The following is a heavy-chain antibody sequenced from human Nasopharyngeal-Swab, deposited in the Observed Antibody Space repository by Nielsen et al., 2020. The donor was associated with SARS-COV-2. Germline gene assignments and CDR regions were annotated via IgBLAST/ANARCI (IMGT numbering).Heavy chain of an antibody. Sequence: SQTLSLTYAISGDSVSSHNVGWNWIRQSPSRGLEWLGRTYYGSKWYNHYAPSVKSRVTIKPDTSKNQFSLQMDSVTPEDSAVYYCARGFLQTGFDYWGQGTLVTVSS. CDR2: TYYGSKWYN. CDR3: ARGFLQTGFDY. CDR1: GDSVSSHNVG. J-gene: IGHJ4*02. V-gene: IGHV6-1*01. D-gene: IGHD3-9*01.